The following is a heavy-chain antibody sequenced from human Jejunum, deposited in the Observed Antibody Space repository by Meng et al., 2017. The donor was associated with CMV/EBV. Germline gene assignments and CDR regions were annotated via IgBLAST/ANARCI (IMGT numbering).Heavy chain of an antibody. D-gene: IGHD2-2*03. CDR2: IYYSGST. CDR1: GASISSYY. CDR3: AKVDGP. J-gene: IGHJ5*02. Sequence: ETLSRTCTVSGASISSYYWSWIRQPPGKGLEWIGYIYYSGSTNYNPSLKSRATISADMSKNQFSLKLRSVTAADTAVYYCAKVDGPWGQGTLVTVSS. V-gene: IGHV4-59*01.